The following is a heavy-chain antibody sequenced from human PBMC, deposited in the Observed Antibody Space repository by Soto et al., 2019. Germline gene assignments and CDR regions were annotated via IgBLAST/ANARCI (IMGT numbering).Heavy chain of an antibody. V-gene: IGHV3-73*01. CDR1: GFTFGGSA. CDR2: IRSKTNSYAT. Sequence: PGESLKISCKGSGFTFGGSAIHWVRQASGKGLEWFGHIRSKTNSYATAYAESVKGRFTISRDDSMNTAYLQMNSLKTEDTAVYFCTRQTDAVQWLVVPTDYNFDYWGQGTLVTVYS. J-gene: IGHJ4*02. D-gene: IGHD6-19*01. CDR3: TRQTDAVQWLVVPTDYNFDY.